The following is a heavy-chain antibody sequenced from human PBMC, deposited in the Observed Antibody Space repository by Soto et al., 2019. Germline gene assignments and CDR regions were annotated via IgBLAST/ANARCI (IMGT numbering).Heavy chain of an antibody. D-gene: IGHD5-18*01. CDR1: GFTFSSYG. Sequence: GGSLRLSCAASGFTFSSYGMHWVRQAPGKGLEWVAVISYDGSNKYYADSVKGRFTISRDNSKNTVYLQMTSLRAEDTAIYYCVKRYTVMVFSWFDPWGQGTLVTVSS. CDR2: ISYDGSNK. CDR3: VKRYTVMVFSWFDP. V-gene: IGHV3-30*18. J-gene: IGHJ5*02.